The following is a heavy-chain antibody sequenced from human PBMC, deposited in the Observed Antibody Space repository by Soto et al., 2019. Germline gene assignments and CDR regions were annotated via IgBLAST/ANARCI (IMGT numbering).Heavy chain of an antibody. D-gene: IGHD3-10*01. CDR2: IYWDDDK. Sequence: QITLKGSGPTLVKPTQTLTLTCTISGFSLSTTGVSVGWIRQPPGKALEWLALIYWDDDKRYRPSLKSRLTITKDTYKKQVVLTMTTMDTVDTATYSCAPRRYYYGSGDLFDYWGQGTLVTVSS. V-gene: IGHV2-5*02. J-gene: IGHJ4*02. CDR3: APRRYYYGSGDLFDY. CDR1: GFSLSTTGVS.